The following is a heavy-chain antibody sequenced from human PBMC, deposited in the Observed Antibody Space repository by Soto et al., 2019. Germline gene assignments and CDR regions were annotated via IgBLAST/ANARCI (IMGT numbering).Heavy chain of an antibody. D-gene: IGHD1-26*01. V-gene: IGHV3-9*01. Sequence: EVQLVESGGGLVQPGRSLRLSCAASGFTFDDYAMLWVRQAPGKGLEWVSIISWNSGRIGYADSVKGRFTISRDNAKNSLYLQMNSLRAEDTALYYCAKDKWELSYYFDHWGQGTLVTVSS. CDR2: ISWNSGRI. J-gene: IGHJ4*02. CDR3: AKDKWELSYYFDH. CDR1: GFTFDDYA.